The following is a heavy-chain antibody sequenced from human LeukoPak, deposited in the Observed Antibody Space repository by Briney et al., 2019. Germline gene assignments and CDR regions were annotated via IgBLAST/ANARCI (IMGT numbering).Heavy chain of an antibody. CDR1: GFTFSSYA. J-gene: IGHJ4*02. D-gene: IGHD3-10*01. CDR3: ARDLLYYYGSGSSFDY. Sequence: HTGGSLRLSCAASGFTFSSYAMSWVRQAPGKGLEWVSAVSGSGGSTYYADSVKGRFTISRDNSKNTLYLQMNSLRAEDTAVYYCARDLLYYYGSGSSFDYWGQGTLVTVSS. V-gene: IGHV3-23*01. CDR2: VSGSGGST.